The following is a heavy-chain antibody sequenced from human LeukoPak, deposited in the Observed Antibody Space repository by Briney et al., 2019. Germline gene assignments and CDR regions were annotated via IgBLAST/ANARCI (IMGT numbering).Heavy chain of an antibody. CDR2: IYPGDSDT. J-gene: IGHJ4*02. CDR1: GYIFTTYW. CDR3: ARQWSSGWSFFDY. D-gene: IGHD6-19*01. Sequence: GESLKISCKGSGYIFTTYWIGWVRQMPGKGLEWMGIIYPGDSDTRYSPSFQGQITISADKSISTAYLQWSSLKASDTAMYYCARQWSSGWSFFDYWGQGTLVTVSS. V-gene: IGHV5-51*01.